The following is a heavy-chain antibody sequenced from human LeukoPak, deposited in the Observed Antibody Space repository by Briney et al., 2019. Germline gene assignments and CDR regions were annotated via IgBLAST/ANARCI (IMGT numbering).Heavy chain of an antibody. CDR2: IYYTGST. V-gene: IGHV4-59*08. Sequence: PSETLSLTCTVSGGSISSYYWSWIRQPPGKGLEWIGYIYYTGSTNYHPSLKSRVTISLDTSKNQFSLKLSSVTAADTAVYYCARQEAAAGFDYWGQGTLVTVSS. J-gene: IGHJ4*02. D-gene: IGHD6-13*01. CDR3: ARQEAAAGFDY. CDR1: GGSISSYY.